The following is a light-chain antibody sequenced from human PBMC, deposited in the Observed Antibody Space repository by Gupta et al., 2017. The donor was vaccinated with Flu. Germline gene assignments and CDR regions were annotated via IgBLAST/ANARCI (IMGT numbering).Light chain of an antibody. CDR2: NTD. CDR1: SSNIGRRA. CDR3: AAWEDSRKGM. J-gene: IGLJ3*02. Sequence: QSGLTQSPSVSGTPGQRVTISCSGTSSNIGRRAVYWYQQLPGTAPKLLIYNTDQRPPGVPDRFSGSKSGTAASLAISGLQAEEEADYYCAAWEDSRKGMFGGGTKLTV. V-gene: IGLV1-44*01.